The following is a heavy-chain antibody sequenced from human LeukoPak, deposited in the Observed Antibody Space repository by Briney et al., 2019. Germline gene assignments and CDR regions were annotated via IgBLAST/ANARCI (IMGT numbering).Heavy chain of an antibody. V-gene: IGHV4-61*02. J-gene: IGHJ5*02. CDR3: ARGWGSTSSNYFDP. D-gene: IGHD2-2*01. CDR1: GDSITSGNFY. CDR2: VYDSGNT. Sequence: SETLPLTCTVSGDSITSGNFYWSWIRQPAGKGLEWIGRVYDSGNTNYSPSLRSRVTISIDTSKNQFSLKMNSVTAADTAVYYCARGWGSTSSNYFDPWGQGTLVTVSS.